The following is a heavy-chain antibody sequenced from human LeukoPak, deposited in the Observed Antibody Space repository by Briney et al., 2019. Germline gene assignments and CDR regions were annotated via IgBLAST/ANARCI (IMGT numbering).Heavy chain of an antibody. CDR3: ARSGITPFRVLNWLDP. Sequence: SETLSLTCTVSGGSISNSSYYWGWIRQPPGKGLEWIGTIYYSGSTYYNPSLKSRVTISVDTSENQFSLKLSSVTAADTSMYSCARSGITPFRVLNWLDPWGQGILVTVSS. J-gene: IGHJ5*02. D-gene: IGHD3-3*01. CDR1: GGSISNSSYY. CDR2: IYYSGST. V-gene: IGHV4-39*01.